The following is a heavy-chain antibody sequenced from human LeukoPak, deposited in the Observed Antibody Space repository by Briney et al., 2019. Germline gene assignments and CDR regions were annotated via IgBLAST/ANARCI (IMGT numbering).Heavy chain of an antibody. Sequence: GGSLSLSCAASGFTFSSYAMHWVRQAPGKGLEWVAVISYDGSNKYYADSVKGRFTISRDNSKNTLYLQMNSLRGEDTAVYYCARDHLVSSGATSGLYWGQGTLVTVSS. V-gene: IGHV3-30-3*01. CDR3: ARDHLVSSGATSGLY. CDR1: GFTFSSYA. J-gene: IGHJ4*02. CDR2: ISYDGSNK. D-gene: IGHD1-26*01.